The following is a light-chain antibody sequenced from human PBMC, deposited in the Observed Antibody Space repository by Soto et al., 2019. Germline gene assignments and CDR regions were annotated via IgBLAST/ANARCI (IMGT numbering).Light chain of an antibody. CDR2: GAS. CDR1: QSVSSSY. J-gene: IGKJ3*01. CDR3: YQYGSSPLFT. Sequence: EIVLTQSPGTLSLSPGERATLSCRASQSVSSSYLAWYQQKPGQAPRLLIYGASGRATGIPDRFSGSGSGTNVTLPIIRLEPEDFAVFYYYQYGSSPLFTFGPGTKVDIK. V-gene: IGKV3-20*01.